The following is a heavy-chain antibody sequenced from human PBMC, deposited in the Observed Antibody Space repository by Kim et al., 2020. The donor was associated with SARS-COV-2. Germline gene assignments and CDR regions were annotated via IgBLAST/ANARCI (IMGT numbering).Heavy chain of an antibody. Sequence: GGSLRLSCAASGFTFSAYSMNWVRQAPGRGLEWVSSININPNDIYYTDSVKGRFTISRDNAKNSLYLQMNSLRVEDTGVYYCARGPYFHESRNDFDYWGQGTLVTVSS. J-gene: IGHJ4*02. CDR1: GFTFSAYS. V-gene: IGHV3-21*01. CDR2: ININPNDI. D-gene: IGHD3-22*01. CDR3: ARGPYFHESRNDFDY.